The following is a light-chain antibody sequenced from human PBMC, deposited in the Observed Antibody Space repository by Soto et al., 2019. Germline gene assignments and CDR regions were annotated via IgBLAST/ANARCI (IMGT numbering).Light chain of an antibody. CDR1: QGIAPY. Sequence: DVQMTQSPSSLSAFVGDRVTITCRASQGIAPYLAWFQQKPGKVPKLLIYATSTLQSGVPSRFSGSGSGTDFTLTINSLQPEDDGTYYYQEYITAPLTFGGGTRV. CDR3: QEYITAPLT. J-gene: IGKJ4*01. V-gene: IGKV1-27*01. CDR2: ATS.